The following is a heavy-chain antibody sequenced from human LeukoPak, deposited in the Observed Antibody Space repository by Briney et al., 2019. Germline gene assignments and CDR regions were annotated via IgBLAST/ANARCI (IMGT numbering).Heavy chain of an antibody. J-gene: IGHJ4*02. D-gene: IGHD2-2*01. Sequence: GGSLRLSCAASGFSLRTYSMNWVRQAPGKGLEWVSSISDSGTYIYYADSVKGRFTISRDNAKNSLYLQMNRLRVEDTAVYYCANHFACGSTSCPPFDSWGQGTLVTVSS. V-gene: IGHV3-21*01. CDR2: ISDSGTYI. CDR1: GFSLRTYS. CDR3: ANHFACGSTSCPPFDS.